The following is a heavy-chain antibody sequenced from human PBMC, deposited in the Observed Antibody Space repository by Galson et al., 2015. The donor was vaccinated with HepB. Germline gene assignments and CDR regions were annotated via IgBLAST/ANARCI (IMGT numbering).Heavy chain of an antibody. Sequence: QSGAEVKKPGESLRISRKGSGYSFTSYWISWVRQMPGKGLEWMGRIDPSDSYTNYSPSFQGHVTISADKSINTAYLQWSSLKASDTAMYYCASSLHYYGSGSYYAFDIWGQGTMVTVSS. J-gene: IGHJ3*02. CDR3: ASSLHYYGSGSYYAFDI. CDR1: GYSFTSYW. D-gene: IGHD3-10*01. CDR2: IDPSDSYT. V-gene: IGHV5-10-1*01.